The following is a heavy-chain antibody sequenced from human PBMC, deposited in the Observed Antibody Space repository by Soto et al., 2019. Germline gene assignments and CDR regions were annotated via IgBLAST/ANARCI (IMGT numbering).Heavy chain of an antibody. CDR2: INPSGGST. V-gene: IGHV1-46*01. J-gene: IGHJ4*02. D-gene: IGHD3-10*01. CDR3: ARDLDQVTMVRGVIGFDY. Sequence: GPSVKVSCKASGYTFTSYYMHWVRQAPGQGLEWMGIINPSGGSTSYAQKFQGRVTMTRDTSTSTVYMELSSLRSEDTAVYYCARDLDQVTMVRGVIGFDYWGQGTLVTVSS. CDR1: GYTFTSYY.